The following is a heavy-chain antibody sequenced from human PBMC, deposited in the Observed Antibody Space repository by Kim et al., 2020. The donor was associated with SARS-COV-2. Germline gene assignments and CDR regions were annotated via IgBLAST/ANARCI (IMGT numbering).Heavy chain of an antibody. D-gene: IGHD3-9*01. V-gene: IGHV3-30*01. J-gene: IGHJ6*02. Sequence: SPDAVQARFTISRDNSKNSPYLQMNSLRAEDTAVYYCARAILWTAYGMDVWGQGTTVTVSS. CDR3: ARAILWTAYGMDV.